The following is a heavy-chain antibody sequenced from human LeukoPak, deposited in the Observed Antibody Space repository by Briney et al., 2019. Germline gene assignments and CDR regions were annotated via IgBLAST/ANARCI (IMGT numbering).Heavy chain of an antibody. CDR2: ISSDGRIT. J-gene: IGHJ4*02. D-gene: IGHD6-19*01. Sequence: PGGSLRLSCAASGFTFRSYAMHWIRQAPGKGLEYVSAISSDGRITYYANSVKGRFTISRDNSKNTLYLQMGSLGADDTAVYYCARVSGWYWFVNWGQGTLVTVSS. CDR3: ARVSGWYWFVN. CDR1: GFTFRSYA. V-gene: IGHV3-64*01.